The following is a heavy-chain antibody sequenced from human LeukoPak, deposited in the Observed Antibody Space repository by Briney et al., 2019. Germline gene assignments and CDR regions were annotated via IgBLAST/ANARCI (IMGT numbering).Heavy chain of an antibody. CDR2: ISSGGSTI. Sequence: GGSLRLSCAASGFTFSSYEMNGVRQAPGKGLEGVSYISSGGSTIYYADSVKDRFTISRDNAKNSLYLQMNSLRAEDTAVYYCARDIYYYDSSGYYFPGGSDYWGQGTLVTVSS. J-gene: IGHJ4*02. CDR1: GFTFSSYE. D-gene: IGHD3-22*01. V-gene: IGHV3-48*03. CDR3: ARDIYYYDSSGYYFPGGSDY.